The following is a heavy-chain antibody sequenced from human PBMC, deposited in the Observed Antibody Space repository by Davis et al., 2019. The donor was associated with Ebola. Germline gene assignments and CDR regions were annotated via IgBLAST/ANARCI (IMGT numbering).Heavy chain of an antibody. J-gene: IGHJ4*02. CDR1: GGTFSSYA. V-gene: IGHV1-69*13. Sequence: SVKVSCKASGGTFSSYAISWVRQAPGQGLEWMGGIIPIFGTANYAQKFQGRVTITADESTSTAYMELSSLRSEDTAVYYCASGTFGVVISWDYWGQGTLVTVSS. CDR3: ASGTFGVVISWDY. CDR2: IIPIFGTA. D-gene: IGHD3-3*01.